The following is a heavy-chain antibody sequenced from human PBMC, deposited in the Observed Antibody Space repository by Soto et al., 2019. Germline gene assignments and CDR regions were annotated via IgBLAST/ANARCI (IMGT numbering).Heavy chain of an antibody. D-gene: IGHD2-15*01. J-gene: IGHJ6*02. CDR3: AREGYCSSGSCALYSHDYFSMDV. CDR2: ISTYNENT. CDR1: GYTFTRYG. Sequence: ASVKVSCKASGYTFTRYGFSWVRQAPGQGLEWMGWISTYNENTKCPQKFQGRITMTTDTPTSTAYMELRSLTSDDTAVYYCAREGYCSSGSCALYSHDYFSMDVWGQGTTVTVSS. V-gene: IGHV1-18*01.